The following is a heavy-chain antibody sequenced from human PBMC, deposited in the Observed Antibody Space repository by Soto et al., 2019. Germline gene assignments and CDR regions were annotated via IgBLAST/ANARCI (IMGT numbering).Heavy chain of an antibody. V-gene: IGHV1-2*04. CDR3: ARGGGGYSENYGMDV. D-gene: IGHD5-18*01. CDR1: GYTFSGYY. J-gene: IGHJ6*02. Sequence: ASVKVSCKASGYTFSGYYMHWVRQAPGQGLEWMGWINPNSGGTNYAQKFQGWVTMTRDTSISTAYMELSRLRSDDTAVYYCARGGGGYSENYGMDVWGQGTTVTVSS. CDR2: INPNSGGT.